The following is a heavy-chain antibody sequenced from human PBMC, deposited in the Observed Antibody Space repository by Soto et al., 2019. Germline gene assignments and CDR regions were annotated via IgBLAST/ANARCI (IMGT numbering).Heavy chain of an antibody. V-gene: IGHV4-59*01. J-gene: IGHJ5*02. CDR3: ARDQSWHDLVWWFDP. CDR1: GGSISGYY. CDR2: MYNTGST. D-gene: IGHD1-1*01. Sequence: SETLSLTCTVSGGSISGYYWSWIRQPPGKGLEWIGYMYNTGSTVYNPSLKSRVTISVDTSKNQFSLNLNSLTSEDTAVYYCARDQSWHDLVWWFDPWGQGTLVTVSS.